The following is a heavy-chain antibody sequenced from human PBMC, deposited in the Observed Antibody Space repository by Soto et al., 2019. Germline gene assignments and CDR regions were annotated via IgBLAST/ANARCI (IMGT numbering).Heavy chain of an antibody. CDR3: AADLRYCSGDSCDDC. J-gene: IGHJ4*02. Sequence: SVKVSCKTSGLSFSSSAMQWVRQAPGQRLEWIGWIVVGTNNTHYAQNLQERVTITRDMSTSSVYMELSSLRPEDTAVYYCAADLRYCSGDSCDDCWGQGTQVTVSS. CDR2: IVVGTNNT. D-gene: IGHD2-15*01. CDR1: GLSFSSSA. V-gene: IGHV1-58*02.